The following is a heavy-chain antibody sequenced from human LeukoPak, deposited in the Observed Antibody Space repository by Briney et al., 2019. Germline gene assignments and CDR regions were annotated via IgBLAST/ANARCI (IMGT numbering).Heavy chain of an antibody. CDR2: ISGSGGST. Sequence: PGGSLRLSCTASGFTFSSYAMSGVRQARGKGLEWGSVISGSGGSTFYGDSVKGRFTISRDNSKNTLYLQMNSLRAEDTAVYYCAKDGVVTITFEYWGQGTLVTVSS. CDR3: AKDGVVTITFEY. V-gene: IGHV3-23*01. D-gene: IGHD3-16*01. CDR1: GFTFSSYA. J-gene: IGHJ4*02.